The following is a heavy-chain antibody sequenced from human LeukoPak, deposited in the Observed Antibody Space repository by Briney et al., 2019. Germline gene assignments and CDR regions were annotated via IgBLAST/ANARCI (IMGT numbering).Heavy chain of an antibody. CDR1: GFTFSSYA. D-gene: IGHD5-18*01. CDR2: INGSGGST. V-gene: IGHV3-23*01. CDR3: AKRIQSAMATGY. Sequence: GGSLRLSCAASGFTFSSYAMSWVRQAPGKGLEWVSDINGSGGSTYYADSVKGRFTISRDNSKNTLNLQMNSLRAEDTAVYYCAKRIQSAMATGYWGQGTLVTVSS. J-gene: IGHJ4*02.